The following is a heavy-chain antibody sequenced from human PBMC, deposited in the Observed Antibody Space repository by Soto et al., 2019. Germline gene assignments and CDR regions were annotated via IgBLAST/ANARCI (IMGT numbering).Heavy chain of an antibody. Sequence: GGSLRLSCAASGFTFSDYYMSWIRQAPGKGLEWVSYISSSSSYTNYADSVKGRFTISRDNAKNSLYLQMNSLRAEDTAVYYCARGPDPDSRTFDYWGQGTLVTVSS. CDR1: GFTFSDYY. CDR2: ISSSSSYT. D-gene: IGHD6-13*01. J-gene: IGHJ4*02. CDR3: ARGPDPDSRTFDY. V-gene: IGHV3-11*06.